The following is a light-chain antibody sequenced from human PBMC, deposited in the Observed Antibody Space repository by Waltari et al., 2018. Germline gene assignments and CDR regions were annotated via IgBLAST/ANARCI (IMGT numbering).Light chain of an antibody. CDR2: AVS. J-gene: IGLJ2*01. CDR1: SSDVGNYKR. Sequence: QSALTQPASVSGSPVQSITISCTGTSSDVGNYKRVSWYQQHPGKAPKLMIYAVSKRPSGVSDRFSGSKAGDMASLTISGLQPEDEAEYFCSSYAGSSKGVFGGGTKVTVL. V-gene: IGLV2-23*02. CDR3: SSYAGSSKGV.